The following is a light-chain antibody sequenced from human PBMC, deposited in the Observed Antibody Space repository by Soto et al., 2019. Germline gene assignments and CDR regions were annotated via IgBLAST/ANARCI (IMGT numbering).Light chain of an antibody. CDR3: QQRSNWPPMYT. CDR2: DAS. J-gene: IGKJ2*01. CDR1: QSISNY. Sequence: EIVLTQSPGTLSLSPGERATLSCRASQSISNYLAWYQQKPGQAPRLLVYDASKMATGVPARFSGTGSGTDFTLTISSLEPEDFAIYYCQQRSNWPPMYTFGQGTQLQIK. V-gene: IGKV3-11*01.